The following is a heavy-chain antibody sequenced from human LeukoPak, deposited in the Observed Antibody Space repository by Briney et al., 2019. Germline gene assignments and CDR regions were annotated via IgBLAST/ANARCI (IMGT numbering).Heavy chain of an antibody. Sequence: SETLSLTCAVYGGSFSGYYWSWIRQPPGKGLEWIGEINHSGSTNHNPSLKSRVTISVDTSKNQFSLKLSSVTAADTAVYYCARLPNKPGYYYYYMDVWGKGTTVTVSS. CDR2: INHSGST. J-gene: IGHJ6*03. CDR1: GGSFSGYY. V-gene: IGHV4-34*01. D-gene: IGHD3-10*01. CDR3: ARLPNKPGYYYYYMDV.